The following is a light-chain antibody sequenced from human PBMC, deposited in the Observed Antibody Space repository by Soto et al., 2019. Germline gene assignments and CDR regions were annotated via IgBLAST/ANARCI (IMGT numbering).Light chain of an antibody. Sequence: QSLLTQPPSVSGAPGQRVSISCTGSSSNIGAGYNVHWYQQLPGTAPKLLIYDDNNRPSGVPDRFSGSKSGTSASLAITGLQAEDEADYYCQSYDTSLSGFYIFGTGTKLTVL. CDR3: QSYDTSLSGFYI. CDR1: SSNIGAGYN. CDR2: DDN. J-gene: IGLJ1*01. V-gene: IGLV1-40*01.